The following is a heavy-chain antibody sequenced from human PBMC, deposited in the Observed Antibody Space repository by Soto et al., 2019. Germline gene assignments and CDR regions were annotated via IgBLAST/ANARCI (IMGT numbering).Heavy chain of an antibody. J-gene: IGHJ4*02. Sequence: SETLSLTCAVSGGSISSGGYSWSWMRQPPGKGLEWIGYIYHSGSTYYNPSLKSRVTISVDRSKNQFSLKLSSVTAADTAVYYCARDRDGTTAFDYWGQGTLVTVSS. CDR1: GGSISSGGYS. D-gene: IGHD4-4*01. CDR2: IYHSGST. V-gene: IGHV4-30-2*01. CDR3: ARDRDGTTAFDY.